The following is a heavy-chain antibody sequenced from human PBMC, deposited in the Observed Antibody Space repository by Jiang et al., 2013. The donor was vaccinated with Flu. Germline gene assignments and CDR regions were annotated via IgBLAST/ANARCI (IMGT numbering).Heavy chain of an antibody. Sequence: VQLVESGGGLVQPGGSLRLSCAASGFTFSSYAMSWVRQAPGKGLEWVSAISGSGGSTYYADSVKGRFTISRDNSKNTLYLQMNSLRAEDTAVYYCAKRTHTDFWSGYFEVDYWGQGTLVTVSS. V-gene: IGHV3-23*04. CDR1: GFTFSSYA. J-gene: IGHJ4*02. CDR2: ISGSGGST. D-gene: IGHD3-3*01. CDR3: AKRTHTDFWSGYFEVDY.